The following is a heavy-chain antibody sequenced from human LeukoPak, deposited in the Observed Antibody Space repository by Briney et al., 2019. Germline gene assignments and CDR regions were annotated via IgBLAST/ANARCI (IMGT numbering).Heavy chain of an antibody. J-gene: IGHJ4*02. D-gene: IGHD5-12*01. CDR1: HGSFSGYY. V-gene: IGHV4-34*01. CDR3: ASRIVPSTDFDY. CDR2: INDSGRT. Sequence: SETLSLTCAVYHGSFSGYYWGWIRQPPGKGLEWIGEINDSGRTNYNPSLKSRVTISVDTSKNQFSLKLSSVTVADTAVYYFASRIVPSTDFDYWGQGSLVTVSS.